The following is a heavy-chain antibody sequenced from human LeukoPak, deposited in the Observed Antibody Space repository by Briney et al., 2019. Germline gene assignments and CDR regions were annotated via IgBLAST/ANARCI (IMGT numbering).Heavy chain of an antibody. CDR2: IYYSGST. CDR1: GGSISSGGYY. D-gene: IGHD1-26*01. Sequence: SETLSLTCTVSGGSISSGGYYWSWIRQHPGKGLEWIGYIYYSGSTYYNPSLKSRVTISVDTSKNQFSLKLSSVTAADTAVYYCARAPEYWEWYFDLWGRGTLVTVSS. CDR3: ARAPEYWEWYFDL. J-gene: IGHJ2*01. V-gene: IGHV4-31*03.